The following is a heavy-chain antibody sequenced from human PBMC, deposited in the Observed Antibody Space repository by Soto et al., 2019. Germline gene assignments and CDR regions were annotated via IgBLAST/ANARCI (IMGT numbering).Heavy chain of an antibody. Sequence: DVQLVETGGGLIKPGGSLRLSCAASGFSVSSDYMNWVRQAPGKGLEWVAVIYRGGSTYYADSVRGRFTIYRDNSENTLFLPVNGLRAEVPAVYECARAKEWSALDIWGQWTVVTVSS. CDR1: GFSVSSDY. CDR3: ARAKEWSALDI. CDR2: IYRGGST. D-gene: IGHD3-3*01. V-gene: IGHV3-53*02. J-gene: IGHJ3*02.